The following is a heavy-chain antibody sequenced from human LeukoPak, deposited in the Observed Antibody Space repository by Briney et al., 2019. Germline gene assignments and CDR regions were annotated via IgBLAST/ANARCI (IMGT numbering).Heavy chain of an antibody. CDR1: GGSISSGSYY. J-gene: IGHJ2*01. CDR2: IYTSGST. Sequence: PSETLSLTCTVSGGSISSGSYYWSWIRQPAGKGLEWIGRIYTSGSTNYNPSLKSRVTISVDTSKNQFSLKLSSVTAADTAVYYCARGPPLYSSSPTSYWYFDLWGRGTLVTVSS. D-gene: IGHD6-6*01. CDR3: ARGPPLYSSSPTSYWYFDL. V-gene: IGHV4-61*02.